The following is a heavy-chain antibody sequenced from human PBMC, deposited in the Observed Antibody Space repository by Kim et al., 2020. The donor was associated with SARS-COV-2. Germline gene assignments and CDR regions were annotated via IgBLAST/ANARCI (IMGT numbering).Heavy chain of an antibody. V-gene: IGHV3-53*01. J-gene: IGHJ6*02. CDR3: ARGEGVNDFYGMDV. CDR1: GFTVSSNY. D-gene: IGHD1-26*01. CDR2: IYSGGST. Sequence: GGSLRLSCAASGFTVSSNYMSWVRQAPGKGLEWVSVIYSGGSTYYAGSVKGRFTISRDNSKNTLYLQMNSLRAEDTAVYYCARGEGVNDFYGMDVWGQGTTVTVSS.